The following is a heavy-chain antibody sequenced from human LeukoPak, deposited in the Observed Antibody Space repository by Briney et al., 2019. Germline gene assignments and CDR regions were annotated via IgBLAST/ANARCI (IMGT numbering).Heavy chain of an antibody. J-gene: IGHJ4*02. CDR1: KFSFSSSW. D-gene: IGHD3-10*01. CDR3: AKDSDYYGSGSYYPHTTYYFDY. CDR2: ISYDGSNK. V-gene: IGHV3-30*18. Sequence: GGSLRLSCVASKFSFSSSWMTWVRQAPGKGLEWVAVISYDGSNKYYADSVKGRFTISRDNSKNTLYLQMNSLRAEDTAVYYCAKDSDYYGSGSYYPHTTYYFDYWGQGTLVTVSS.